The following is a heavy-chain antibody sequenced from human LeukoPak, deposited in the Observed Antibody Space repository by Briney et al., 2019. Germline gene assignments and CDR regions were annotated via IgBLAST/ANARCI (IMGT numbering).Heavy chain of an antibody. D-gene: IGHD3-3*01. J-gene: IGHJ5*02. Sequence: ASVKVSCKASGYTFTNYGISWVRQAPGQGLEWMGWISIYNGNTDYAQKLRGRVSMTTDTSTSTAYMELRSLRSDDTAVYYCARITYDFWSGYYMPDDPWGQGTLVTVSS. CDR1: GYTFTNYG. CDR2: ISIYNGNT. V-gene: IGHV1-18*01. CDR3: ARITYDFWSGYYMPDDP.